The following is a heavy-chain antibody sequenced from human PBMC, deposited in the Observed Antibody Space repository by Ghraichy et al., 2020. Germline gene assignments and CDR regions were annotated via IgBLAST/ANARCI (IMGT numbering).Heavy chain of an antibody. Sequence: GGSLRLSCAASGFTFSSYGMHWVRQAPGKGLEWVAVIWYDGSNKYYADSVKGRFTISRDNSKNTLYLQMNSLRAEDTAVYYCARELVDPYGSGSNDAFDIWGQGTMVTVSS. D-gene: IGHD3-10*01. J-gene: IGHJ3*02. CDR2: IWYDGSNK. V-gene: IGHV3-33*01. CDR3: ARELVDPYGSGSNDAFDI. CDR1: GFTFSSYG.